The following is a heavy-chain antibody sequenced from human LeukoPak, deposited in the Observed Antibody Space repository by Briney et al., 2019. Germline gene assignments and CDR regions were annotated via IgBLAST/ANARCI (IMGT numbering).Heavy chain of an antibody. CDR2: ISSGSGSSI. V-gene: IGHV3-48*01. D-gene: IGHD3-3*01. CDR1: GFTFSSYS. J-gene: IGHJ5*02. CDR3: ARDAASGNNWFDP. Sequence: GGSLRLSCAASGFTFSSYSMNWVRQAPGKGLEWVSYISSGSGSSIYYADSVKGRFTISRDNAKNSLYLQMNSLRAEDTAVYYCARDAASGNNWFDPWGQGTLVTVSS.